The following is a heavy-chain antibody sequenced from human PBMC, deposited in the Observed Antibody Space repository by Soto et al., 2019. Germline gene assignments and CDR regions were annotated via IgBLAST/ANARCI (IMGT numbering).Heavy chain of an antibody. D-gene: IGHD4-17*01. V-gene: IGHV3-23*01. CDR2: ISDSGGNT. Sequence: EVQLLESGGGLVQPGGSLRLSCAASGFTFTSYAMSWVRQAPGKGLEWVSTISDSGGNTYYADSVKGRFTISRDNSKNTLYLQMNSLRAEDTAVYYCAKPGYGDYTDYWGQGTLVTVSS. J-gene: IGHJ4*02. CDR3: AKPGYGDYTDY. CDR1: GFTFTSYA.